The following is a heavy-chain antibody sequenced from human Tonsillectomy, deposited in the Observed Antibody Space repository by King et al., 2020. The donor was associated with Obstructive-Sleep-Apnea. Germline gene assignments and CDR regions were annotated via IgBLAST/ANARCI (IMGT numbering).Heavy chain of an antibody. CDR2: IFHCGGT. D-gene: IGHD3-10*01. Sequence: QLQESGPGLVKPSGTLSLTCTCSGGSINYNNWWGWVRQPPGKGLEWIGGIFHCGGTIYNPSLQSRVTVSVDTSNNQFSLSLAPVTAADTAVYYCARDRNYWDSGTYLEGRGSWFDPWGQGTLVIVSS. J-gene: IGHJ5*02. CDR3: ARDRNYWDSGTYLEGRGSWFDP. CDR1: GGSINYNNW. V-gene: IGHV4-4*02.